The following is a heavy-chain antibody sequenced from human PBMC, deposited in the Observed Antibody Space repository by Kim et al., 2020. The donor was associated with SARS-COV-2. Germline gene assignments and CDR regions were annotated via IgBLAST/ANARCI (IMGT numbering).Heavy chain of an antibody. CDR1: GFNFNSDW. J-gene: IGHJ4*02. V-gene: IGHV3-7*03. D-gene: IGHD6-13*01. Sequence: GGSLRLSCAASGFNFNSDWMSWVRRAPGKGPEWVASIKEDGSEKYYVDSVRGRITISRDNAKNSLYLQMNSLRVDDTAMYYCLRSSYWGQRTLVTVSS. CDR3: LRSSY. CDR2: IKEDGSEK.